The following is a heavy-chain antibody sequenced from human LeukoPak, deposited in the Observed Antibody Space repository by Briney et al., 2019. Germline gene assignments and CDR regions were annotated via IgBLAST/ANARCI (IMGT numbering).Heavy chain of an antibody. J-gene: IGHJ3*02. CDR2: INYSGST. CDR1: GGSISSGGYY. CDR3: ARAVAYYYDSSGNDDAFDI. Sequence: ASQTLSLTCTVSGGSISSGGYYWSWIRQHPGQGLEWIGYINYSGSTYYNPSLKSRVTISVDTSKNQFSLKLSSVTAADTAVYYCARAVAYYYDSSGNDDAFDIWGQGTMVTVSS. D-gene: IGHD3-22*01. V-gene: IGHV4-31*03.